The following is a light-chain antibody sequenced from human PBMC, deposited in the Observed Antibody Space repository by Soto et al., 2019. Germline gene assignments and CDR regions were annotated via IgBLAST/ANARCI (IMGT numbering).Light chain of an antibody. V-gene: IGKV3-15*01. CDR2: GAS. CDR1: QSVSSN. Sequence: EIVMTQSPATLSVSPGERATLSCRASQSVSSNLAWYQQKPGQAPRLLLYGASTRATGIPARFSGSGSGTEFTLTISSLQSGDFAVYYWQQYNNWPFTCGPGTKVDIK. CDR3: QQYNNWPFT. J-gene: IGKJ3*01.